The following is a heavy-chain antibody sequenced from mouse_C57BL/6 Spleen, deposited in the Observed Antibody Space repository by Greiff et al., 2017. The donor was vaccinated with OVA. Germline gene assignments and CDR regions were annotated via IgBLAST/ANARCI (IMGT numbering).Heavy chain of an antibody. CDR2: IDPSDSYT. CDR3: AIWSHFDY. J-gene: IGHJ2*01. Sequence: QVQLQQPGAELVKPGASVKLSCKASGYTFTSYWMQWVKQRPGQGLGWIGEIDPSDSYTNYNQKFKGKATLTVDTSSSTAYMQLSSLTSEDSAVYYCAIWSHFDYWGQGTTLTVSS. D-gene: IGHD1-1*02. CDR1: GYTFTSYW. V-gene: IGHV1-50*01.